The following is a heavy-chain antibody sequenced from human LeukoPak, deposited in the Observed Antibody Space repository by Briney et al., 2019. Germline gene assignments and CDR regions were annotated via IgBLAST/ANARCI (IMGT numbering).Heavy chain of an antibody. CDR3: AKDTARFLEWFSPGFYYYYGMDV. D-gene: IGHD3-3*01. CDR1: GFTFSSYA. V-gene: IGHV3-23*01. J-gene: IGHJ6*02. CDR2: ISGSGGST. Sequence: GGSLRLSCAASGFTFSSYAMSWVRQAPGKGLEWVSAISGSGGSTYYADSVKGRFTISRDNSKNTLYLQMNSLRAEDTAVYYCAKDTARFLEWFSPGFYYYYGMDVWGQGTTVTVSS.